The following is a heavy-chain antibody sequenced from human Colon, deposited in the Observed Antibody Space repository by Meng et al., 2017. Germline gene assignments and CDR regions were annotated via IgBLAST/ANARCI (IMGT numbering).Heavy chain of an antibody. CDR3: ARDETRLPSNTYYYTPDAFDI. Sequence: ASVKVSCKASGYTFTTYAMNWVRQAPGQGLEWRGWINTNTGNPTYAQGFTGRFVFSLDTSVSTAFLQISSLKAEDTAVYYCARDETRLPSNTYYYTPDAFDIWGLGTMVTVSS. J-gene: IGHJ3*02. D-gene: IGHD2/OR15-2a*01. CDR2: INTNTGNP. CDR1: GYTFTTYA. V-gene: IGHV7-4-1*02.